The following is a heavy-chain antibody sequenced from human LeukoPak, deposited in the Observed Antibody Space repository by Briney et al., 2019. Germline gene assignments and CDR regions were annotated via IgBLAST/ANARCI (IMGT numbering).Heavy chain of an antibody. D-gene: IGHD3-3*01. CDR2: IYYSGST. CDR1: GGSISSYY. CDR3: AREVRFLEWLLNPSYYYYMDV. V-gene: IGHV4-59*01. Sequence: SETLSLTCTVSGGSISSYYWSWIRQPPGKGLEWIGYIYYSGSTNYNPSLKSRVTISVDTSKNQFSLKLSSVTAADTAVYYCAREVRFLEWLLNPSYYYYMDVWGKGTTVTVSS. J-gene: IGHJ6*03.